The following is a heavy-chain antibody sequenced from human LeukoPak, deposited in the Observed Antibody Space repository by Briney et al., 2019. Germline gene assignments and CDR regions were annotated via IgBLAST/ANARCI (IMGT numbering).Heavy chain of an antibody. CDR1: GFTFSSYA. CDR2: ISYDRSNK. D-gene: IGHD3-22*01. V-gene: IGHV3-30*04. J-gene: IGHJ3*02. Sequence: GGSLRLSCAASGFTFSSYAMHWVRQAPGKGLEWVAVISYDRSNKYYADSVKGRFTISRDNSKNTLYLQMNSLRAEDTAVYYCARENYYDSSGYYSIDAFDIWGQGTMVTVSS. CDR3: ARENYYDSSGYYSIDAFDI.